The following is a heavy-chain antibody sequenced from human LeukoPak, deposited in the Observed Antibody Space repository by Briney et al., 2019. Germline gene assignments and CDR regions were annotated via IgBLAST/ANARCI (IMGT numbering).Heavy chain of an antibody. CDR3: ARDLGAVAGRASFFY. J-gene: IGHJ4*02. CDR1: GFTFSSYA. Sequence: GGSLRLSCAASGFTFSSYAMHWVRQAPGKGLEWVAVISYDGSNKYYADSVKGRFTISRDNSKNTLYLQMNSLRAEDTAVYYCARDLGAVAGRASFFYWGQGTLVTVSS. D-gene: IGHD6-19*01. CDR2: ISYDGSNK. V-gene: IGHV3-30*04.